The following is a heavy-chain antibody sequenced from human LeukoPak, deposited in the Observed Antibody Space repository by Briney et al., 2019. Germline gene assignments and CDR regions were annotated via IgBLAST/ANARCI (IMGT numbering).Heavy chain of an antibody. J-gene: IGHJ3*02. CDR2: INHSGST. V-gene: IGHV4-34*01. Sequence: SETLSLTCAVYGGSFSGYYWSWIRQPPGKGLEWIGEINHSGSTNYNPSLKSRVTISVDTSKNLFSLKLSSVTAADTAVYYCARGPPTRPRIGGGWTRYTKAHAFDIWGQGTMVTVSS. D-gene: IGHD2-15*01. CDR3: ARGPPTRPRIGGGWTRYTKAHAFDI. CDR1: GGSFSGYY.